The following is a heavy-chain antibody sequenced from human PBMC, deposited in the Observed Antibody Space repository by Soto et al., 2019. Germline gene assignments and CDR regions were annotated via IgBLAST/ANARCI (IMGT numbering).Heavy chain of an antibody. V-gene: IGHV1-18*01. Sequence: AASVKVSCKTSGYTFIDSDIIWVRQAPGQGLEWMGWISPYTAKTNYAQNVQGRVTVTTDTSTSTAYLELTSLRSDDTAVYFCARVTGFRFLPDHWG. J-gene: IGHJ4*01. CDR1: GYTFIDSD. CDR3: ARVTGFRFLPDH. D-gene: IGHD5-18*01. CDR2: ISPYTAKT.